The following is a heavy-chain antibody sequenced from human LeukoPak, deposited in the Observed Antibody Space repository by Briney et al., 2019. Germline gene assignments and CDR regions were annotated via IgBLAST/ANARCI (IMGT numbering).Heavy chain of an antibody. CDR2: ISYDGSNK. D-gene: IGHD1-1*01. V-gene: IGHV3-30*18. CDR3: AKDRNWKYNWFDP. CDR1: GFTFSSYG. J-gene: IGHJ5*02. Sequence: GRSMRLSCAVYGFTFSSYGMHWVRQAPGKGMEWVAVISYDGSNKYYADSVKDRFTISRDNSKNTLYLQMNSLRAEETAVYCCAKDRNWKYNWFDPWGQGTLVTVSS.